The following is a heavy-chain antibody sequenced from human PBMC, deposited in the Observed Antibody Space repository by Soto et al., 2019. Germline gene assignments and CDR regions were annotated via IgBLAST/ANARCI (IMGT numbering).Heavy chain of an antibody. Sequence: QVQMVQSGAEVKKPGASVKVSCRASGYSFTSYDVNWVRQATGQGLEWMGWMNPNSGNTAFAQKFQGRVTMTRDTPISTAYMELSGLRSEDTAVYYCARYPYTSYCSDGSCSYDAFDIWGQGTVVTVPS. J-gene: IGHJ3*02. V-gene: IGHV1-8*01. CDR3: ARYPYTSYCSDGSCSYDAFDI. CDR1: GYSFTSYD. D-gene: IGHD2-15*01. CDR2: MNPNSGNT.